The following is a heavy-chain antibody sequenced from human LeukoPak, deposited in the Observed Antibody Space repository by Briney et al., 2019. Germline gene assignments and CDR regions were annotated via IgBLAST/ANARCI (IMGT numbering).Heavy chain of an antibody. D-gene: IGHD1-7*01. V-gene: IGHV4-34*01. CDR1: GGSFSGHY. Sequence: SETLSLTCAVYGGSFSGHYWSWIRQPPGKGLEWIGEINHSGSTNYNPSLKSRVTISVDTSKNQFSLKLSSVTAADTAVYYCARGLTGTTELRYWGQGTQVTVSS. J-gene: IGHJ4*02. CDR3: ARGLTGTTELRY. CDR2: INHSGST.